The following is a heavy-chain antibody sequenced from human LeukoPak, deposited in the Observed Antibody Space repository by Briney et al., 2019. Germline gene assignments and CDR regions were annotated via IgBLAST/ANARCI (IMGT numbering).Heavy chain of an antibody. CDR2: ISAYNGST. CDR1: GYTFTSYG. J-gene: IGHJ5*02. CDR3: ARGQREYDILTGYYVNWFDP. D-gene: IGHD3-9*01. Sequence: ASVKVSCKASGYTFTSYGISWVRQAPGQGLEWMGWISAYNGSTNYAQKLQGRVTMTRDTSISTAYMELSRLRSDDTAVYYCARGQREYDILTGYYVNWFDPWGQGTLVTVSS. V-gene: IGHV1-18*01.